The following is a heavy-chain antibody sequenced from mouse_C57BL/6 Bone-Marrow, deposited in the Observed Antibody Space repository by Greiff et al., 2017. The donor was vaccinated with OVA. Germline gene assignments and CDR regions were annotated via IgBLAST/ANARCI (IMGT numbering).Heavy chain of an antibody. CDR2: ISDGGSYT. D-gene: IGHD6-5*01. V-gene: IGHV5-4*03. Sequence: EVKLVESGGGLVKPGGSLKLSCAASGFTFSSYAMSWVRQTPEKRLEWVATISDGGSYTYYPDNVKGRFTISRDNAKNNLYLQMSHLKSEDTAMYYCARVPYAFYAMDYWGQGTSVTVSS. J-gene: IGHJ4*01. CDR1: GFTFSSYA. CDR3: ARVPYAFYAMDY.